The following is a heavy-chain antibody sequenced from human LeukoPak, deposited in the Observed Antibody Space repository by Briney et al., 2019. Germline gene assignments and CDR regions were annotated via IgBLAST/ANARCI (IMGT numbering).Heavy chain of an antibody. D-gene: IGHD6-19*01. J-gene: IGHJ4*02. CDR3: ARGGGGEYSSGWYDY. CDR2: IYYSGTT. CDR1: GGSISSYY. Sequence: SETLSLTCTVSGGSISSYYWSWIRQPPGKGLEWIGYIYYSGTTNYNPSLKSRVTISVATSKSQFSLNLSSVTAADTAVYYCARGGGGEYSSGWYDYWGQGTLVTVSS. V-gene: IGHV4-59*01.